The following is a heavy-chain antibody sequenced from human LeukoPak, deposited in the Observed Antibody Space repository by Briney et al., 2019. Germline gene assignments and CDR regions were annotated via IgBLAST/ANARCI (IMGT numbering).Heavy chain of an antibody. V-gene: IGHV3-48*01. CDR2: IGIDSGNT. D-gene: IGHD5-24*01. CDR3: ARDYKYAFDN. J-gene: IGHJ4*02. Sequence: GGSLRLSCAASGFTFSDYSMNWVRQAPGKGLEWISYIGIDSGNTNYADSVKGRLTISGDKAKNSLYLQMNSLRVGDTAVYYCARDYKYAFDNWGQGTLVTVSS. CDR1: GFTFSDYS.